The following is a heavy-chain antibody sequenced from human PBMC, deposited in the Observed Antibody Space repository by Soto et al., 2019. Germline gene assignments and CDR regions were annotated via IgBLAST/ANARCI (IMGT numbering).Heavy chain of an antibody. J-gene: IGHJ4*02. CDR1: GGSISSGGYY. D-gene: IGHD2-2*01. CDR2: IYYSGST. CDR3: ARTRKYASTKYYFDY. V-gene: IGHV4-31*03. Sequence: SETLSLTCTVSGGSISSGGYYWSWIRQHPGKGLEWIGYIYYSGSTYYNPSLKSRVTISVDTSKNQFSLKLSSVTAADTAVYYCARTRKYASTKYYFDYWGQGTLVTVS.